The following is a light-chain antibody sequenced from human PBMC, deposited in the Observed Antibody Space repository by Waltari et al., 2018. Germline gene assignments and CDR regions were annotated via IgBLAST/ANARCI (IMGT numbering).Light chain of an antibody. J-gene: IGKJ4*01. Sequence: IQLTQSPSSLSASVGDRVTITCRASQGIGNNLAWYQQRPGKVPKLLIYAASTLQSGVPSRFSGSGFGTDFTLTISSLQPDDVGNYYCQKYGSAPFTFGGGTKVGIK. CDR3: QKYGSAPFT. CDR2: AAS. CDR1: QGIGNN. V-gene: IGKV1-27*01.